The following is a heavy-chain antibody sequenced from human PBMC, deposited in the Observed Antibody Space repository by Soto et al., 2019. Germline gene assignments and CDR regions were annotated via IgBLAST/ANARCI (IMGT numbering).Heavy chain of an antibody. J-gene: IGHJ4*02. CDR1: GYTFTSYD. Sequence: SVKVSCKASGYTFTSYDINWVRQATGQGLEWMGGIIPIFGTANYAQKFQGRVTITADESTSTAYMELSSLRSEDTAVYYCARVRKYCSSTSCYIYYFDYWGQGTLVTVSS. V-gene: IGHV1-69*13. CDR2: IIPIFGTA. CDR3: ARVRKYCSSTSCYIYYFDY. D-gene: IGHD2-2*02.